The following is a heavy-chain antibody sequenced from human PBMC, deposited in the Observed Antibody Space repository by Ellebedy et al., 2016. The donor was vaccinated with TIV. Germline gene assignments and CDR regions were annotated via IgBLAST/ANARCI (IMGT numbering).Heavy chain of an antibody. CDR3: ARSSRIVVGDGYYFDL. CDR2: IVGSGA. D-gene: IGHD3-22*01. CDR1: GFTFSPYA. V-gene: IGHV3-23*01. Sequence: GESLKISCAASGFTFSPYAMAWVRQAPGKGLEWVSGIVGSGAEKYADSVKGRFTISRDNSKRTVDLQMRSVRAEETAVYYCARSSRIVVGDGYYFDLWGQGSLVTVSS. J-gene: IGHJ4*02.